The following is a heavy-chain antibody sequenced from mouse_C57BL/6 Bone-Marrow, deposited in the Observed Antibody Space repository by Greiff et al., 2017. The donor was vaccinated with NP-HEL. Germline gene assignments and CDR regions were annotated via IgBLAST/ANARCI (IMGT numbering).Heavy chain of an antibody. V-gene: IGHV1-55*01. Sequence: QVQLQQPGAELVKPGASVKMSCKASGYTFTSYWITWVKQRPGQGLEWIGDIYPGSGSTNYNEKFKSKATLTVDTSSSTAYMQLSSLTSEDSAVDYCASPYYGSSYEDWYFDVWGTGTTGTVSS. CDR1: GYTFTSYW. CDR2: IYPGSGST. J-gene: IGHJ1*03. D-gene: IGHD1-1*01. CDR3: ASPYYGSSYEDWYFDV.